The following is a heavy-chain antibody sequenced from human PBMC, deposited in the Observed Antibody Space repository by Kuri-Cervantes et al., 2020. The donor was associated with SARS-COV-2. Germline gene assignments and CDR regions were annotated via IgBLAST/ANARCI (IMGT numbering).Heavy chain of an antibody. CDR2: IIPILGIA. V-gene: IGHV1-69*04. CDR3: ARERVEVTIFGVVIMHYFDY. J-gene: IGHJ4*02. Sequence: SVKVSCKASGGTFSSYAISWVRQAPGQGREWMGRIIPILGIANYAQKFQGRVTITADKSTSTAYMELSSLRSEDTAVYYCARERVEVTIFGVVIMHYFDYWGQGTLVTVSS. CDR1: GGTFSSYA. D-gene: IGHD3-3*01.